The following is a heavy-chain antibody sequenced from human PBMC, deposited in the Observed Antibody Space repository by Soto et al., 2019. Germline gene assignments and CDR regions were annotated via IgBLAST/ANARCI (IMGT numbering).Heavy chain of an antibody. J-gene: IGHJ5*02. CDR2: ISAYNGNT. V-gene: IGHV1-18*01. CDR1: GYTFTSYG. D-gene: IGHD3-3*01. CDR3: ARSNYDFWSGYSSFDP. Sequence: ASVKVSCKASGYTFTSYGISWVRQAPGQGLEWMGWISAYNGNTNYAQKLQGRVTMTTDTSTSTAYMELRSLRSDDTAVYCCARSNYDFWSGYSSFDPWGQGTLVTVSS.